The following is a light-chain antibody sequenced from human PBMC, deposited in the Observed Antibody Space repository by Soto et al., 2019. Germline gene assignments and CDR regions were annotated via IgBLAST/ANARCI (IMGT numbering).Light chain of an antibody. CDR1: SSDVGGYNY. Sequence: QSALTQPASVSGSPGQSITISCTGTSSDVGGYNYVSWYQQHPGKAPKLMTYDVSNRPSGVSNRFSGSKSGNTASLTISGLQAEDEADYYCSSYTSSSTATFGGGTKLTVL. CDR3: SSYTSSSTAT. J-gene: IGLJ2*01. CDR2: DVS. V-gene: IGLV2-14*01.